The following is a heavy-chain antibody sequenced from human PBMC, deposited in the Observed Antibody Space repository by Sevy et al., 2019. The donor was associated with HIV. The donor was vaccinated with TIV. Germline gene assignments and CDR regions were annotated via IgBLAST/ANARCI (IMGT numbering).Heavy chain of an antibody. CDR2: INPNSGGT. V-gene: IGHV1-2*04. D-gene: IGHD2-15*01. CDR3: ARGLQYCSGGSCYWGLRFDP. Sequence: ASVKVSCKASGYTFTGYYMHWVRQAPGQGLEWMGWINPNSGGTNYAQKFQGWVTMTRDTSISTAYMELSRLRSDDTAVYYCARGLQYCSGGSCYWGLRFDPWGQGTLVTVSS. J-gene: IGHJ5*02. CDR1: GYTFTGYY.